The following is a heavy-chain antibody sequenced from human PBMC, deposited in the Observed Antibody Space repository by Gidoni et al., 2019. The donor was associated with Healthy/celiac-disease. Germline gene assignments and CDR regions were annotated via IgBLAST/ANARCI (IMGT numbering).Heavy chain of an antibody. V-gene: IGHV3-48*02. CDR1: GFTFSSYS. CDR3: ARVAVVTLNGMDV. Sequence: EVQLVESGGGLVQPGGSLRLSCAAPGFTFSSYSMNWVRQAPGKGLEWVSYISSSSSTIYYAGSVKGRFTISRDNAKNSLYLQMNSLRDEDTAVYYCARVAVVTLNGMDVWGQGTTVTVSS. J-gene: IGHJ6*02. CDR2: ISSSSSTI. D-gene: IGHD2-15*01.